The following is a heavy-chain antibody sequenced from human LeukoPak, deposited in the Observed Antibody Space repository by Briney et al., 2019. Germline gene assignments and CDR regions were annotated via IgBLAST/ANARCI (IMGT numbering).Heavy chain of an antibody. D-gene: IGHD2-21*01. J-gene: IGHJ4*02. V-gene: IGHV3-23*01. CDR3: AKDSGDWTRATLHPRDYYFDY. CDR1: GFTFSNFA. CDR2: ISGSGGDT. Sequence: PGGSLRLSCAASGFTFSNFAMTWVRQAPRKGLEWVSVISGSGGDTDYADSVKGRFTISRDNSKNALYLQMDSLRPEDTALYYCAKDSGDWTRATLHPRDYYFDYWGQGAQVTVSS.